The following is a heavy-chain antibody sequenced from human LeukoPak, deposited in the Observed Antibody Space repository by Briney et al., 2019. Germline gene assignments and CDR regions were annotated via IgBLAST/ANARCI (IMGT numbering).Heavy chain of an antibody. CDR3: ARSGSIVVPAAIGGENWFDP. V-gene: IGHV1-69*06. D-gene: IGHD2-2*02. J-gene: IGHJ5*02. CDR1: GYTFTSYG. Sequence: ASVKVSCKASGYTFTSYGISWVRQAPGQGLEWMGGIIPIFGTANYAQKFQGRVTITADKSTSTAYMELSSLRSEDTAVYYCARSGSIVVPAAIGGENWFDPWGQGTLVTVSS. CDR2: IIPIFGTA.